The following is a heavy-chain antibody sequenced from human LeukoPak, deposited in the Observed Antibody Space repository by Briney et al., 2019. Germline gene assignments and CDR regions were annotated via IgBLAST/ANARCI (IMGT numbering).Heavy chain of an antibody. CDR3: ATTNSRYCSSTSCYRGVDY. CDR2: IIPIFGTA. D-gene: IGHD2-2*02. J-gene: IGHJ4*02. CDR1: GGTFSSYA. V-gene: IGHV1-69*01. Sequence: GSSVKVSCKASGGTFSSYAISWVRQAPGQGLEWMGGIIPIFGTANYAQKFQGRVTITADESTSTAYMELSRLRSDDTAVYYCATTNSRYCSSTSCYRGVDYWGQGTLVTVSS.